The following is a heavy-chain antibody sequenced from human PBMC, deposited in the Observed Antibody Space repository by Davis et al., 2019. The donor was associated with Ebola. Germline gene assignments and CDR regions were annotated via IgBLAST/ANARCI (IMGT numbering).Heavy chain of an antibody. V-gene: IGHV1-69*13. CDR2: IIPIFGTA. J-gene: IGHJ5*02. D-gene: IGHD6-19*01. CDR1: GGTFSSYA. CDR3: ARGFPHSSGWYGAVNWFDP. Sequence: SVKVSCKASGGTFSSYAISWVRQAPGQGLEWMGGIIPIFGTANYAQKFQGRVTITADESTSTAYMELSSLRSEDTAVYYCARGFPHSSGWYGAVNWFDPWGQGTLVTVSS.